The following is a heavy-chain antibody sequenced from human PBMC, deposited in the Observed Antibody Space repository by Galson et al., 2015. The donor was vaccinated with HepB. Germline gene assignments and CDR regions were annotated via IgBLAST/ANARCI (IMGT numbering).Heavy chain of an antibody. CDR3: ARARGTGQILWFGP. Sequence: SVKVSCKASGYTFTSYGISWVRQAPGQGLEWMGWISAYNGNTNYAQKLQGRVTMTTDTSTSTAYMELRSLRSDDTAVYYCARARGTGQILWFGPWGQGTRVTVYS. J-gene: IGHJ5*02. V-gene: IGHV1-18*01. CDR2: ISAYNGNT. D-gene: IGHD3-16*01. CDR1: GYTFTSYG.